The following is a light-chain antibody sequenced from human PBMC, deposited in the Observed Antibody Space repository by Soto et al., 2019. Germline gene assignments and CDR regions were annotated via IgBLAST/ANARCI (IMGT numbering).Light chain of an antibody. CDR3: QQRSNWPPIT. J-gene: IGKJ5*01. V-gene: IGKV3-11*01. Sequence: EIVLTQSPATLSLSPVERATLSCRASQSISDYLAWYQQKPGQAPRLLISDASNRATGIPARFSGSGSGTDFTLTISSLEPEDFAVYYCQQRSNWPPITFGQGTRLEIK. CDR1: QSISDY. CDR2: DAS.